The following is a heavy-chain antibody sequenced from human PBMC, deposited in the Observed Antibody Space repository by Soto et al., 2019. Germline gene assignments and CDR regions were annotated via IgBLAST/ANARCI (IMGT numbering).Heavy chain of an antibody. CDR3: TREYYDSSGNRDWFDP. J-gene: IGHJ5*02. CDR2: IRSKAYGGTT. V-gene: IGHV3-49*04. CDR1: GFTFGDYA. D-gene: IGHD3-22*01. Sequence: GGSLRLSCTASGFTFGDYAMSWVRQAPGKGLEWVGFIRSKAYGGTTEYAASVKGRFTISRDDSKSIAYLQMNSLKTEDTAVYYCTREYYDSSGNRDWFDPWGQGTLVTVSS.